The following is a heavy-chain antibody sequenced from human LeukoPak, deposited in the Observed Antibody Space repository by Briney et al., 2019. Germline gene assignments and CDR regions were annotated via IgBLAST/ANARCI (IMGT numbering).Heavy chain of an antibody. CDR3: ARHRDSSGWYDFDY. CDR2: IYYSGST. Sequence: TTSETLSLTCTVSGGSISSYYWGWIRQPPGKGLEWIGSIYYSGSTYYNPSLKSRVSISVDTSKDQFSLKLSSVTAADTAVYYCARHRDSSGWYDFDYWGQGTLVTVSS. CDR1: GGSISSYY. J-gene: IGHJ4*02. V-gene: IGHV4-39*01. D-gene: IGHD6-19*01.